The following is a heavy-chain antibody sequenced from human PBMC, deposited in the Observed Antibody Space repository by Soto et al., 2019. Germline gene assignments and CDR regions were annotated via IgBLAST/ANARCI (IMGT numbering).Heavy chain of an antibody. CDR2: IYYSGST. CDR3: ARAGSSGFYLDY. CDR1: GGSISSYY. J-gene: IGHJ4*02. V-gene: IGHV4-59*01. Sequence: SETLSLTCTVSGGSISSYYWSWIRQPPGKGLEWIGYIYYSGSTKYNPSLKSRVTISVDTSKKQFSLNLSSVTAADTAVYYCARAGSSGFYLDYWGQGTLVTVSS. D-gene: IGHD3-22*01.